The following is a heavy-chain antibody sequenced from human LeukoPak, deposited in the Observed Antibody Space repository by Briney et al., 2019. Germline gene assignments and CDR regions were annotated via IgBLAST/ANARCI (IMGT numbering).Heavy chain of an antibody. V-gene: IGHV4-4*02. CDR2: IYHSGST. Sequence: SSETLSLTCAVSGGSISSNNWWSWVRQPPGKGLEWIGEIYHSGSTNYNPSLKSRVTISVDKSKNQFSLKLSSVTATDTAVYYCARDVGARLSGFWGQGTLVTVSS. D-gene: IGHD6-6*01. CDR3: ARDVGARLSGF. CDR1: GGSISSNNW. J-gene: IGHJ4*02.